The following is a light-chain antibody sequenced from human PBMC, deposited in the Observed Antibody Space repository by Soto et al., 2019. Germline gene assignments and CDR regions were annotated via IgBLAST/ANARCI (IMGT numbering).Light chain of an antibody. Sequence: EIVLTQSPGTLSLSPGERVTLSCRASQSIYNNYLAWYQQKPGQAPRLLMYGASTRITGIPDRFSGSGSGTDFTLTINRLEPEDFAVYYCQHYVNSPRTFGQGTKVESK. CDR3: QHYVNSPRT. J-gene: IGKJ1*01. V-gene: IGKV3-20*01. CDR1: QSIYNNY. CDR2: GAS.